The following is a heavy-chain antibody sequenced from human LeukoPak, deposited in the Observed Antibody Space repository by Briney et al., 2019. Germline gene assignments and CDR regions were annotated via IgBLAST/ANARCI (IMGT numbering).Heavy chain of an antibody. Sequence: GGSLRLSCAASGFTFSSYAMTWVRQAPGKGLEWVSAISNSDGSTYYTDSMKGRFTISRDNSKNTLYLQMNSLRAEDTAVYYCAKETRSAAGTAYYYYYYYMDVWGKGTTVTVSS. V-gene: IGHV3-23*01. CDR3: AKETRSAAGTAYYYYYYYMDV. D-gene: IGHD6-13*01. J-gene: IGHJ6*03. CDR1: GFTFSSYA. CDR2: ISNSDGST.